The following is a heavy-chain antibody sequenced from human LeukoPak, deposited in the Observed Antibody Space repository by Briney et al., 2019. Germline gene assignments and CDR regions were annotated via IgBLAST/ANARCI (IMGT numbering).Heavy chain of an antibody. CDR1: GXTFSSYS. Sequence: GGSLRLSCAASGXTFSSYSVNWVRQAPGKGLEWVSVIYKGGSIYYADSVKGRFTISRDNSKNTVYLQMKSLRAEDTAVYYCASRGPGYYFDYWGQGTLVTVSS. D-gene: IGHD1-14*01. V-gene: IGHV3-53*01. CDR3: ASRGPGYYFDY. CDR2: IYKGGSI. J-gene: IGHJ4*02.